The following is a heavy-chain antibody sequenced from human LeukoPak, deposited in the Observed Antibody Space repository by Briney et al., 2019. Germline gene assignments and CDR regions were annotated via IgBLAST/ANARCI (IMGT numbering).Heavy chain of an antibody. D-gene: IGHD3-22*01. J-gene: IGHJ6*02. V-gene: IGHV4-31*03. CDR2: IYYSRST. Sequence: SETLSLTCTVSGGSISSGGYYWSWIRQHPGKGLEWIGYIYYSRSTNYNPSLKSRVTISVDTSKNQLSLQLTSVTAADTAVYYCARGPDYYDSSGYYTPYGMDVWGQGTTVTVSS. CDR3: ARGPDYYDSSGYYTPYGMDV. CDR1: GGSISSGGYY.